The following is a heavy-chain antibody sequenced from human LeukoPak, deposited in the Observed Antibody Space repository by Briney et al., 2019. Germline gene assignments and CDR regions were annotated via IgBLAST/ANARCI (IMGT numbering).Heavy chain of an antibody. CDR3: AGPHSTSWYQYFHH. D-gene: IGHD6-13*01. J-gene: IGHJ1*01. CDR2: IYGGGTT. Sequence: PGGSLRLSCSASGFTFSSYWMSWVRQSPGKGLEWVSVIYGGGTTHYADSVKGRFTISRDNSKNTLFLQMNSLRAEDTAVYYCAGPHSTSWYQYFHHWGQGTLVTVSS. CDR1: GFTFSSYW. V-gene: IGHV3-66*04.